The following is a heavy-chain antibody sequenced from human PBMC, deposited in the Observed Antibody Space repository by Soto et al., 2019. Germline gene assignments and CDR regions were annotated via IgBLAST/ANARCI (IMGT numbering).Heavy chain of an antibody. CDR2: ISSSGSTI. J-gene: IGHJ4*02. Sequence: PGGSLRLSCAASGFTFSDYYMSWIRQAPGKGLEWVSYISSSGSTIYYADSVKGRFTISRDNAKNSLYLQMNSLRAEDTAVYYCARHSLYSNYAIDYWGQGTLVTVSS. CDR3: ARHSLYSNYAIDY. CDR1: GFTFSDYY. D-gene: IGHD4-4*01. V-gene: IGHV3-11*01.